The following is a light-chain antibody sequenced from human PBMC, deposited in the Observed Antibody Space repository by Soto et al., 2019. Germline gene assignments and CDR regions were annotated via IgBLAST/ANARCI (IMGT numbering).Light chain of an antibody. CDR3: QHYNKLPLT. CDR1: QCVSSN. Sequence: EIVLTQSPATLSVSPGERATLSCRASQCVSSNLAWYQQKPGQAPRLVIYGASTRATGIPARFSGSGSGTEFTLTISSLQSEDFAVYYCQHYNKLPLTFGGGAKVEIK. CDR2: GAS. V-gene: IGKV3-15*01. J-gene: IGKJ4*01.